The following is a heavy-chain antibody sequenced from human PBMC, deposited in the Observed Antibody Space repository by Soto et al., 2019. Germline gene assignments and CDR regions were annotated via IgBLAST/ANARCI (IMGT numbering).Heavy chain of an antibody. D-gene: IGHD4-4*01. V-gene: IGHV4-31*03. CDR2: IYYSGST. Sequence: QVQLQESGPGLVKPSQTLSLTCTVSGGSISSGGYYWSWIRQHPGKGLEWIGYIYYSGSTYYNPSLKSRVTISVDTSKNQFSLKLSSVTAEDTAVYYCAIGYSNYRVFDPWGQGTLVTVSS. CDR1: GGSISSGGYY. CDR3: AIGYSNYRVFDP. J-gene: IGHJ5*02.